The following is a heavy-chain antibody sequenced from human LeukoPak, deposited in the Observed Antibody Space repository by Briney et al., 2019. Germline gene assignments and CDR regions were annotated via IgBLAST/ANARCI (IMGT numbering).Heavy chain of an antibody. CDR3: ARTLPDRSSVRGFDS. CDR1: GFSLNTLGVG. CDR2: IYWDDDK. V-gene: IGHV2-5*02. Sequence: SGHTLVEPTETLTLTCTFSGFSLNTLGVGVGWIRQSPGKALEWLALIYWDDDKRFSTSLKSRLTIIKDKSKNQVVVTMDNMASVDTGSYYCARTLPDRSSVRGFDSWGQGILVTVSS. J-gene: IGHJ4*02. D-gene: IGHD3-10*01.